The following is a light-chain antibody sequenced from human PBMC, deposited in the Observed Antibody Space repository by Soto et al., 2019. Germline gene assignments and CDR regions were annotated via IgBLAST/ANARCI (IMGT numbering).Light chain of an antibody. CDR2: KAS. V-gene: IGKV1-5*03. Sequence: DIQMTQSPSTLSASVGDRVTITCRASQSISTWLAWYQQKQGKAPKLLIYKASSLESGVPSRFSGSGSGTEFTLTISSLQPDDFATYYCQHYNTYSPWTFGQGTKVEIK. J-gene: IGKJ1*01. CDR1: QSISTW. CDR3: QHYNTYSPWT.